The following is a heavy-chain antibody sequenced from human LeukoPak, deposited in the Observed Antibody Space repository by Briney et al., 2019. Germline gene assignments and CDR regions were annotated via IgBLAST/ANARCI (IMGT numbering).Heavy chain of an antibody. V-gene: IGHV1-18*01. CDR2: ISAYNGNT. D-gene: IGHD3-9*01. Sequence: ASVKVSCKASGYIFTDYAIHWLRQAPGQRPEWMGWISAYNGNTNYAQKLQGRVTMTTDTSTSTAYMELRSLRSDDTAVYYCARELRYFDWLYSPYNWFDPWGQGTLVTVSS. CDR3: ARELRYFDWLYSPYNWFDP. J-gene: IGHJ5*02. CDR1: GYIFTDYA.